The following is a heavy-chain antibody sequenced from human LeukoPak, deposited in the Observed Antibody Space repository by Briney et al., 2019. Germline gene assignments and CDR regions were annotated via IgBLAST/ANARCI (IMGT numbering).Heavy chain of an antibody. D-gene: IGHD1-26*01. CDR3: ARLVKNVWALDY. CDR1: GSSISSSSYY. V-gene: IGHV4-39*01. CDR2: IYYSGST. J-gene: IGHJ4*02. Sequence: SETLSLTCTVSGSSISSSSYYWGWIRQPPGKGLEWIGSIYYSGSTYYNPSLKSRVTISVDTSKNQFSLKLSSVTAADTAVYYCARLVKNVWALDYWGQGTLVTVSS.